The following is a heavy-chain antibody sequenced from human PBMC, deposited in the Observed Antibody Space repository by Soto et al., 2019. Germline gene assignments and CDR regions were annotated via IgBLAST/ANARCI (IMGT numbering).Heavy chain of an antibody. J-gene: IGHJ4*02. D-gene: IGHD1-26*01. CDR1: GGSISSSSYY. CDR2: IYYSGST. Sequence: SETLSLTCTVSGGSISSSSYYWGWIRQPPGKGLEWIGSIYYSGSTYYNPSLKSRVTISVDTSNNQFSLKVKSVTAADTAVYFCARLSGSYNDRYFDNWGQGTLVTVS. CDR3: ARLSGSYNDRYFDN. V-gene: IGHV4-39*01.